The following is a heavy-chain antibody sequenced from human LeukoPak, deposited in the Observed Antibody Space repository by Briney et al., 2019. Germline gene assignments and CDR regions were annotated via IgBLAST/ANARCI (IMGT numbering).Heavy chain of an antibody. J-gene: IGHJ4*02. CDR3: ARGASYSNYEY. Sequence: ASVKVSCKASGYTFTGYDINWVRQAPGQGLEWMGWMNPNSGNTGYAQKFQGRVTMTRNTSISTAYMELSSLRSEDTAVYYCARGASYSNYEYWGQGTLVTVSS. CDR1: GYTFTGYD. D-gene: IGHD4-4*01. CDR2: MNPNSGNT. V-gene: IGHV1-8*01.